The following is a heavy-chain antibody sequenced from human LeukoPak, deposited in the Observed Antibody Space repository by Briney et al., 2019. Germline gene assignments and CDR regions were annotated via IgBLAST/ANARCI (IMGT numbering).Heavy chain of an antibody. V-gene: IGHV3-33*06. CDR3: AKDLLAYCGGDCYSMAFDY. J-gene: IGHJ4*02. D-gene: IGHD2-21*02. Sequence: PGGSLRLSCAASGLSFSSYGMHWVRQAPGKGLEWVAVIWYDGSNKYYADSVKGRFTISRDSSKNTLYLQMNSLRGEDTAVYYCAKDLLAYCGGDCYSMAFDYWGQGTLVTVSS. CDR2: IWYDGSNK. CDR1: GLSFSSYG.